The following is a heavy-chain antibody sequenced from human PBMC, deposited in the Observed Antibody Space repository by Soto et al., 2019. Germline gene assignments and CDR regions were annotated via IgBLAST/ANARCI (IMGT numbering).Heavy chain of an antibody. D-gene: IGHD4-17*01. V-gene: IGHV3-13*01. CDR1: GFTFSSYD. CDR3: ARDNDYGVFDY. J-gene: IGHJ4*02. CDR2: IGTAGDT. Sequence: GGSLRLSCAASGFTFSSYDMHWVRQATGKGLEWVSAIGTAGDTYYPGSVKGRFTISRENAKNSLYLQMNSLRAEDTAVYYCARDNDYGVFDYWGQGTLVTVSS.